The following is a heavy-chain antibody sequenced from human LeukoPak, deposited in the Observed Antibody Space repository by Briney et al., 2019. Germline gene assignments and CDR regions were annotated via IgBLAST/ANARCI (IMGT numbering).Heavy chain of an antibody. CDR1: GYSLTSHW. Sequence: GESLKISRKGSGYSLTSHWIARGRQMPGKGLEWMGIIYPGDSDTRYSPSFQGQVTISADKSISTAYLQWSSLKASDTAMYYCASSRAGHFDYWGQGTLVIASS. J-gene: IGHJ4*02. D-gene: IGHD6-13*01. CDR3: ASSRAGHFDY. CDR2: IYPGDSDT. V-gene: IGHV5-51*01.